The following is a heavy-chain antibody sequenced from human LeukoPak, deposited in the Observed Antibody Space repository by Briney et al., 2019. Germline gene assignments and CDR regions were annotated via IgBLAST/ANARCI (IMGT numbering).Heavy chain of an antibody. D-gene: IGHD3-22*01. V-gene: IGHV4-59*01. J-gene: IGHJ4*02. CDR3: AREVSDYDSSGYYWGDYFDY. CDR2: IYYSGST. CDR1: SGSISSYY. Sequence: SETLSLTCTVSSGSISSYYWSWIRQPPGKGLEWIGYIYYSGSTNYNPSLKSRVTISVDTSKNQFSLKLSSVTAADTAVYYCAREVSDYDSSGYYWGDYFDYWGQGTLVTVSS.